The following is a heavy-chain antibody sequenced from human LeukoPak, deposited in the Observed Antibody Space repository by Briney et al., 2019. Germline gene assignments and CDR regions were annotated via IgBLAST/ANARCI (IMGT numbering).Heavy chain of an antibody. J-gene: IGHJ4*02. D-gene: IGHD3-10*01. V-gene: IGHV3-74*01. CDR1: GFSFSSNW. CDR3: ARGPYYAAGSFDY. Sequence: GGSLRLSCAASGFSFSSNWMHWVRQDPGKGLVWVSRISIDGGDTVYADSVKGRFTVSRDNAKDTLYLQMNSLRVEDTAVYYCARGPYYAAGSFDYWGQGTLVTVSS. CDR2: ISIDGGDT.